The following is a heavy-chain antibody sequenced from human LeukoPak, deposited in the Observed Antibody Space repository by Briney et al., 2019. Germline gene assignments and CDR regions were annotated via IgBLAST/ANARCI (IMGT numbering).Heavy chain of an antibody. Sequence: SETLSLTCAVYGGSFSGYYWSWIRQPPGKGLEWIGEITHRGSTNYNPSLKSRVTISVDTSKNQFSLKLNSVTAADTAVYFCAKQLSDGENYHGLDVWGQGTTVTVSS. J-gene: IGHJ6*02. V-gene: IGHV4-34*01. CDR1: GGSFSGYY. D-gene: IGHD3-10*01. CDR3: AKQLSDGENYHGLDV. CDR2: ITHRGST.